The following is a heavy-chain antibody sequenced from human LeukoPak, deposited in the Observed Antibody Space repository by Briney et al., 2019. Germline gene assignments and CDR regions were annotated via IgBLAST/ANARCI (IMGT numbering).Heavy chain of an antibody. J-gene: IGHJ3*02. CDR2: INPIFGTA. CDR1: LGTFSSYV. CDR3: ARPIGVARANHDAFDI. V-gene: IGHV1-69*13. D-gene: IGHD3-22*01. Sequence: SVKVSCKASLGTFSSYVISWVRQPPGQGVEWMGGINPIFGTASYAQKFQGRVTITADESTSTAYMELSSLRSEDTAVYYCARPIGVARANHDAFDIWGQGTMVSVS.